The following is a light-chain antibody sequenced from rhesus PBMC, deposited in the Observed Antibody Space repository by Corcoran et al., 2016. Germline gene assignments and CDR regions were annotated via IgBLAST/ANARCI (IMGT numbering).Light chain of an antibody. CDR3: QQRNSFPLT. CDR1: QGISRD. J-gene: IGKJ1*01. CDR2: DAS. Sequence: EIQLTQSPSSLSASVGDRVTITCRASQGISRDLAWYQQKSGKAPNLLIYDASTWQTGVPSRFSGRGSATEFSLTINSLQPEDFATYYCQQRNSFPLTFGQGTKVEIK. V-gene: IGKV1-38*01.